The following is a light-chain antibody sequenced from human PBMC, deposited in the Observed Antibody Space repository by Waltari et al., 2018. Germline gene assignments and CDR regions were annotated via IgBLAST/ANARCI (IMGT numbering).Light chain of an antibody. J-gene: IGLJ2*01. CDR2: DND. Sequence: QSVLTQPPSLSGAPGQRVTFACTGSSSTIGAGYYVHLYQQLPGTAPKLLIYDNDNRPAGVPDRFSGSKSGTSASLAITGLQAEDEADYYCQSYDTTLRGSIFGGGTKLTVL. CDR1: SSTIGAGYY. V-gene: IGLV1-40*01. CDR3: QSYDTTLRGSI.